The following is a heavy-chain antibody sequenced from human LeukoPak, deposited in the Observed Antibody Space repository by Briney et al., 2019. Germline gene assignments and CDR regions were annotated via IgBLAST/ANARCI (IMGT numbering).Heavy chain of an antibody. J-gene: IGHJ6*03. CDR3: ARGRITMVRGVITSYYMDV. CDR1: GGSFSGYY. D-gene: IGHD3-10*01. Sequence: SETLSLTCAVYGGSFSGYYWSWIRQPPGKGLEWIGEINHSGSTNYNPSLKSRVTISVDTSKNRFSLKLSSVTAADTAVYYCARGRITMVRGVITSYYMDVWGKGTTVAVSS. V-gene: IGHV4-34*01. CDR2: INHSGST.